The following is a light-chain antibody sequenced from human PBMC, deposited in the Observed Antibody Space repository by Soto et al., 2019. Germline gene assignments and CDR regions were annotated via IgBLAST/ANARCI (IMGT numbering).Light chain of an antibody. CDR2: DVS. J-gene: IGLJ2*01. V-gene: IGLV2-14*01. CDR1: SSDVDGYNY. Sequence: QSALTQPASVSGSPGQSITISCTGTSSDVDGYNYVSWYQQHPGKAPKLMIYDVSNRPSGVSNRFSGSKSGNTASLTISGLQAGDEADYYCSSYTSSSTLMVFGGGTKLTVL. CDR3: SSYTSSSTLMV.